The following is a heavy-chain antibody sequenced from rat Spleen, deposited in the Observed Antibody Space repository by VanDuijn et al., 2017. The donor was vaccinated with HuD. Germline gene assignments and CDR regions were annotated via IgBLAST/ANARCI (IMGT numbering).Heavy chain of an antibody. D-gene: IGHD1-2*01. V-gene: IGHV2-13*01. CDR2: IWGDGST. CDR3: ARADVAGLSTDGI. CDR1: GFSLNNYG. Sequence: QVQLKESGPGLVQPSQTLSLTCTVSGFSLNNYGVIWVRQPPGEGLEWMGGIWGDGSTDYNSALKSRLSIIRDTSNSQVFLKMNSLQTEDTATYVCARADVAGLSTDGIWGQGIMVAVSS. J-gene: IGHJ2*01.